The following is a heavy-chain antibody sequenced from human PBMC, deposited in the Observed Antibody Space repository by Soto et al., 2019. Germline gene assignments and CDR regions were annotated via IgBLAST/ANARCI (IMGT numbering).Heavy chain of an antibody. Sequence: QVQLQESGPGLVKPSETLSLTCTVSGGSISSYYWSWIRQPPGKGLEWIGYIYYSGSTNYNPSLTSRDTRPVDTYKNHFSLKLSSVTAADTAVYYCARVWGGAFDIWGQGTMVTVSS. CDR3: ARVWGGAFDI. CDR2: IYYSGST. V-gene: IGHV4-59*01. CDR1: GGSISSYY. J-gene: IGHJ3*02. D-gene: IGHD3-10*01.